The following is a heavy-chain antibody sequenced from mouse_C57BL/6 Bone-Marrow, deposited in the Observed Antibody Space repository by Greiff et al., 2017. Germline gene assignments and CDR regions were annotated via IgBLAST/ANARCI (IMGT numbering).Heavy chain of an antibody. CDR3: ARIRVFIATVVDWYFDV. Sequence: QVTLKVSGPGILQPSQTLSLTCSSSGFSLSTFGMGVGWIRPPSGKGLEWPAHIWWGDANYHNTALNSRPTTTKVTSKNQVFLKIANVDTAVTATYYGARIRVFIATVVDWYFDVWGTGTTVTVSS. V-gene: IGHV8-8*01. J-gene: IGHJ1*03. CDR2: IWWGDAN. D-gene: IGHD1-1*01. CDR1: GFSLSTFGMG.